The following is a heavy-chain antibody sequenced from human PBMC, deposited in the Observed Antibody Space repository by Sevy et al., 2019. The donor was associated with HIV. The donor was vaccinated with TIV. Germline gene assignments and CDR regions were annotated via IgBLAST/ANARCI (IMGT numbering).Heavy chain of an antibody. CDR1: GFTVSSNY. D-gene: IGHD3-9*01. CDR3: ARRFGILTGYFDY. CDR2: IYSGGST. J-gene: IGHJ4*02. V-gene: IGHV3-53*01. Sequence: LSLTCAASGFTVSSNYMSWVRQAPGKGLEWVSVIYSGGSTYYADSVKGRFTISRDNSKNTLYLQMSSLRAEDTAVYYCARRFGILTGYFDYWGQGTLVTVSS.